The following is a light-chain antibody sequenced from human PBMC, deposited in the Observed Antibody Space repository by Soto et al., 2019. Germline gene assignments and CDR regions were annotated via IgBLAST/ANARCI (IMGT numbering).Light chain of an antibody. CDR1: QSISSW. Sequence: DIQMTQSPSTVPASVGGRVTITCRASQSISSWLAWYQQKPGKAPKLLIYDASSLESGVPSRFSGSGSGTEFTLTISSLQPDDFATYYCQQYNSYWTFGQGTKVDI. J-gene: IGKJ1*01. V-gene: IGKV1-5*01. CDR2: DAS. CDR3: QQYNSYWT.